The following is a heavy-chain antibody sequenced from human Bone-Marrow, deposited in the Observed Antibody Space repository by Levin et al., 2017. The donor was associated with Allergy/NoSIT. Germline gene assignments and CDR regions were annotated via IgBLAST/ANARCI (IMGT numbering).Heavy chain of an antibody. Sequence: SQTLSLPCAVYGGSFSGSYWSWIRQPPGKGLEWIGEINHSGSTNYNPSLKSRVTISVDTSKNQFSLKLSSVTAADTAVYYCARGRYCSGGSCHWFDPWGQGTLVTVSS. J-gene: IGHJ5*02. CDR2: INHSGST. CDR3: ARGRYCSGGSCHWFDP. CDR1: GGSFSGSY. V-gene: IGHV4-34*01. D-gene: IGHD2-15*01.